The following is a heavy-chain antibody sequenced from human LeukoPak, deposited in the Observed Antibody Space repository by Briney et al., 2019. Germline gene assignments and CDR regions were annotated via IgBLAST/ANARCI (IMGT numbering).Heavy chain of an antibody. CDR2: ISWNSGSI. Sequence: GGSLRLSCAASGFIFDDYAMHWVRQSPGKGLEWVSGISWNSGSIVYADSVKGRFAISRDNAKNSLCLQMNSLRAEDTAVYHCAKPNDSSSWYLLSFWGQGTLVTVSS. CDR3: AKPNDSSSWYLLSF. D-gene: IGHD6-13*01. CDR1: GFIFDDYA. J-gene: IGHJ4*02. V-gene: IGHV3-9*01.